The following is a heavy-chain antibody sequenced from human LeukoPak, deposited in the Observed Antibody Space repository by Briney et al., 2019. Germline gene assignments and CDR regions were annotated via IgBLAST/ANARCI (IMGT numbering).Heavy chain of an antibody. CDR3: ARGSIVVVVAATFDY. CDR1: GFTFSSYS. J-gene: IGHJ4*02. D-gene: IGHD2-15*01. Sequence: GGSLRLSCAASGFTFSSYSMNWVRQAPGKGLEWVSSISSSSSYTYYADSVKGRFTISRDNAKNSLYLQMNSLRAEDTAAYYCARGSIVVVVAATFDYWGQGTLVTVSS. V-gene: IGHV3-21*01. CDR2: ISSSSSYT.